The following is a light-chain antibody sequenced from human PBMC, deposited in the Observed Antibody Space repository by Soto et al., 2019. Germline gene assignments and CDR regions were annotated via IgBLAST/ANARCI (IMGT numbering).Light chain of an antibody. V-gene: IGLV2-23*02. J-gene: IGLJ1*01. CDR2: EVT. Sequence: QSALPQPGSVSGSPGQSITISCTGTSRDIGTSNLVSWYQQYPGKAPKLMIYEVTKRPTGIASRFSGSKSGNTASLTISGLQPVDEADYYCFSYTGNSTSLLVFESGRKVTDL. CDR3: FSYTGNSTSLLV. CDR1: SRDIGTSNL.